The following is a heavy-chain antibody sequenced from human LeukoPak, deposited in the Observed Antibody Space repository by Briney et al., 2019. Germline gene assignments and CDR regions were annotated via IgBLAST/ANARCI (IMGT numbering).Heavy chain of an antibody. Sequence: ASVKVSCKVSGYTLTELSMHWVRQAPGQGLEWIGWINPNTGDTNYAPKFQGRVTMIKDTSTNSAYMELNKLTSDDTAVYYCARERRPGIVVVPAPNWFDPWGQGTLVTVSS. CDR2: INPNTGDT. V-gene: IGHV1-2*02. CDR3: ARERRPGIVVVPAPNWFDP. CDR1: GYTLTELS. D-gene: IGHD2-2*01. J-gene: IGHJ5*02.